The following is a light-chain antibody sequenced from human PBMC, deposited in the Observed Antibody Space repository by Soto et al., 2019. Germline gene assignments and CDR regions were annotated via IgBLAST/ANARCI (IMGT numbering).Light chain of an antibody. CDR1: QTISSW. Sequence: DIQMTQSPSTLSGSVGDRVTITCRASQTISSWLAWYQQKPGKAPKLLIYKASTLKSGVPSRFSGSGSGTEFTLTISILQPDDFATYYCQHYNSYSEAFGQGTKLDLK. CDR3: QHYNSYSEA. J-gene: IGKJ1*01. CDR2: KAS. V-gene: IGKV1-5*03.